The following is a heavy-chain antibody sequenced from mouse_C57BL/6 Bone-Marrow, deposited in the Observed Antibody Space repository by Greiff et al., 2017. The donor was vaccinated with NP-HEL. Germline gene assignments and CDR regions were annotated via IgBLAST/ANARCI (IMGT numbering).Heavy chain of an antibody. Sequence: DVMLVESGGGLVQPGGSLKLSCAASGFTFSDYGMAWVRQAPRKGPEWVAFISNLAYSIYYADTVTGRFTISRENAKNTLYLEMSSLRSEDTAMYYCARLLYYGKYYAMDYWGQGTSVTVSS. J-gene: IGHJ4*01. V-gene: IGHV5-15*01. CDR2: ISNLAYSI. CDR3: ARLLYYGKYYAMDY. CDR1: GFTFSDYG. D-gene: IGHD1-1*01.